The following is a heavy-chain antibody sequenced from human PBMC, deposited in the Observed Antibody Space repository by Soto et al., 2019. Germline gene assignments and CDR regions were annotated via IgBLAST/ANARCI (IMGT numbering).Heavy chain of an antibody. D-gene: IGHD3-9*01. CDR2: IKQDGSEK. CDR1: VFTFSSYW. V-gene: IGHV3-7*05. CDR3: ARETYYDILTGYYNNYYYGMEV. J-gene: IGHJ6*02. Sequence: PGPSLRLSCSPPVFTFSSYWMTSVHQKPVKVLECVGNIKQDGSEKYYVDSVKGRFTISRDNAKNSLYLQMNSLRAEDTAVYYCARETYYDILTGYYNNYYYGMEVWGQGTTVTVSS.